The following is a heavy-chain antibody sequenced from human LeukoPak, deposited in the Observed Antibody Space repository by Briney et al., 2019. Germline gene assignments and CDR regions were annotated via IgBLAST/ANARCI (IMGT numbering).Heavy chain of an antibody. CDR1: GGTFSSYA. V-gene: IGHV1-69*04. Sequence: GASVKVSCKASGGTFSSYAISWVRQAPGQGLEWMGRIIPILGIANYAQKFQGRVTITADKSTSTAYMELSSLRSEDTAVYYCATTPAGELSDYWGQGTLVTVSS. CDR2: IIPILGIA. J-gene: IGHJ4*02. D-gene: IGHD3-10*01. CDR3: ATTPAGELSDY.